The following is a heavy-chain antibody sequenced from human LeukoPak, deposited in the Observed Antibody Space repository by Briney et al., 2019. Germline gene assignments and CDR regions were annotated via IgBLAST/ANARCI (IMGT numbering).Heavy chain of an antibody. CDR2: VYPSGGA. V-gene: IGHV4-4*07. Sequence: SETLSLTCTVSNDSFTNYYWSWIRQPAGKGLEWIGRVYPSGGANYNPSLRSRVILSADTSKNQVFLRLTSATAADTAVYYCARMIGVGDKYFDPWGQGTPVTVSS. CDR1: NDSFTNYY. J-gene: IGHJ5*02. CDR3: ARMIGVGDKYFDP. D-gene: IGHD3-22*01.